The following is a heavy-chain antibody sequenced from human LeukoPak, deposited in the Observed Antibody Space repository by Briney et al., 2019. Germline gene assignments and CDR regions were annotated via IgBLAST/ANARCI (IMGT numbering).Heavy chain of an antibody. Sequence: ASVKVSCTASGYTFTSYGISWVRQAPGQGLEWMGWISAYNGNTNYAQKLQGRVTMTTDTSTSTAYMELRSLRSDDTAVYYCARDIVVVPAGYNWFDPWGQGTLVTVSS. J-gene: IGHJ5*02. CDR3: ARDIVVVPAGYNWFDP. D-gene: IGHD2-2*01. CDR1: GYTFTSYG. V-gene: IGHV1-18*01. CDR2: ISAYNGNT.